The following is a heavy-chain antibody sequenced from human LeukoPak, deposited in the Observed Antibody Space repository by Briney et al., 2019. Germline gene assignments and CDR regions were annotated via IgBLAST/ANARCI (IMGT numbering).Heavy chain of an antibody. D-gene: IGHD3-22*01. CDR3: ALLPPDALDI. J-gene: IGHJ3*02. V-gene: IGHV3-74*01. Sequence: GGSLRLSCSASGFTFSKYWMHWVRQAPGKGLVWVSRINTDGSWRSYADSVRGRFTISRDNATNTLYLQMNSLRDEDTAVYYCALLPPDALDIWGQGTMVTVSS. CDR1: GFTFSKYW. CDR2: INTDGSWR.